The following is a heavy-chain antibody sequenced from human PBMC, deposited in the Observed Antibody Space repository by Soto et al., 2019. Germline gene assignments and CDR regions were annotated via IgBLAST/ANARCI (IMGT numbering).Heavy chain of an antibody. Sequence: EVQLLESGGGLVQPGRSLRLSCAASGFSFSSYAMSWVRQAPGKGLEWVSVISGSGGSKYYAESVKGRFTISRDNSQNTLYLQMNSLRAEDTAVYYCASGFGTTATLWWGQGTLVTVSS. J-gene: IGHJ4*02. V-gene: IGHV3-23*01. CDR1: GFSFSSYA. CDR2: ISGSGGSK. D-gene: IGHD4-17*01. CDR3: ASGFGTTATLW.